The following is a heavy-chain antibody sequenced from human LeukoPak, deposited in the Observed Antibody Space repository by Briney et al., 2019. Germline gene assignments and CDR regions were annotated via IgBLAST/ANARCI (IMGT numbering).Heavy chain of an antibody. Sequence: EASVKVSCKVSGYTFTDYYMHWVQQAPGKGLEWMGLVDPEDGETIYAEKFQGRVTITADTSTDTAYMELSSLGSEDTAVYYCATPSGSYSTPFDYWGQGTLVTVSS. J-gene: IGHJ4*02. D-gene: IGHD3-10*01. CDR3: ATPSGSYSTPFDY. V-gene: IGHV1-69-2*01. CDR1: GYTFTDYY. CDR2: VDPEDGET.